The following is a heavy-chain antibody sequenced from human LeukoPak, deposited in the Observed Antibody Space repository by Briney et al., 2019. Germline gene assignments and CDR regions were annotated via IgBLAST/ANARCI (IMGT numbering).Heavy chain of an antibody. J-gene: IGHJ3*01. D-gene: IGHD1-26*01. CDR3: ARGYPSD. V-gene: IGHV3-23*01. CDR2: ISKSGDRT. CDR1: GFTFNNYA. Sequence: GGSLRLSCAASGFTFNNYAMSWVRQAPGTGLEWVSAISKSGDRTYYADSVKGRFTISRDNSRNTVYLQINSLRDEDTAVYYCARGYPSDWGQGTMVTVSS.